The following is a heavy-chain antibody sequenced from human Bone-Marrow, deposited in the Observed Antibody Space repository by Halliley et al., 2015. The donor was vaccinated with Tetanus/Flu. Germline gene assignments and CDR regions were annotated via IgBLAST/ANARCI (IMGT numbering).Heavy chain of an antibody. D-gene: IGHD5-12*01. V-gene: IGHV1-46*01. J-gene: IGHJ5*02. CDR2: IKPSGP. Sequence: PEWMGIIKPSGPQSPLKFQGRVTMTRDTSTTTVFMELNRLTSEDTAVYYCVREPPEGYNFVAWGQGTLVTVSS. CDR3: VREPPEGYNFVA.